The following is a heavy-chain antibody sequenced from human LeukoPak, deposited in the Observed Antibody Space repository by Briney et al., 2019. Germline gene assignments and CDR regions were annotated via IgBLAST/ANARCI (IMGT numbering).Heavy chain of an antibody. CDR2: INPSGGST. CDR3: ARDPGNNWFDP. V-gene: IGHV1-46*01. CDR1: RYTFTSYY. Sequence: ASVKVSCKASRYTFTSYYMHWVRQAPGQGLEWMGIINPSGGSTSYAQKFQGRVTMTRDTSTSTVYMELSSLRSEDTAVYYCARDPGNNWFDPWGQVTLVTVSS. J-gene: IGHJ5*02.